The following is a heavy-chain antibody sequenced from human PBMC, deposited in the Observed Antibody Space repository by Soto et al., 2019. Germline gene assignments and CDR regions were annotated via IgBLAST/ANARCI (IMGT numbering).Heavy chain of an antibody. CDR1: GFTFSSYG. J-gene: IGHJ5*02. Sequence: VGSLRLSCAASGFTFSSYGMHWVRQAPGKGLEWVAVISYDGSNKYYADSVKGRFTISRDNSKNTLYLQMNSLRAEDTAVYYCAKSIKVDDFWSGYQPNWFDPWGQGTLVTVSS. V-gene: IGHV3-30*18. D-gene: IGHD3-3*01. CDR2: ISYDGSNK. CDR3: AKSIKVDDFWSGYQPNWFDP.